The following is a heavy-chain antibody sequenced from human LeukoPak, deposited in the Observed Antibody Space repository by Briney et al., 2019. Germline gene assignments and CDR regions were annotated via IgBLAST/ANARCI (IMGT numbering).Heavy chain of an antibody. J-gene: IGHJ4*02. CDR3: ARCEYYYGSGSYDFDY. D-gene: IGHD3-10*01. CDR1: GYTFTGYY. Sequence: ASVKVSCKASGYTFTGYYMHWVRQAPGQGLEWMGWINPNSGGTNYAQKFQGRVTMTRATSIRTAYMELRRLRSDDTAVYYCARCEYYYGSGSYDFDYWGQGTLVTVSS. CDR2: INPNSGGT. V-gene: IGHV1-2*02.